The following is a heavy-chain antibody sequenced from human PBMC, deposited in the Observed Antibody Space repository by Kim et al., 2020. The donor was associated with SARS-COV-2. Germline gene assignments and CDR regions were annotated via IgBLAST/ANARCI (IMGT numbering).Heavy chain of an antibody. D-gene: IGHD3-10*01. Sequence: SETLSLTCTVSGGSISYYYWSWIRQPPGRGLEWIGYIFYSGSGSPKYNPSLKSQVTISVDRSKNQFSLKLNSVTAADTAVYYCAREGIMARGVITHYYGMDVWGQGTTVTVSS. CDR2: IFYSGSGSP. V-gene: IGHV4-59*01. CDR1: GGSISYYY. CDR3: AREGIMARGVITHYYGMDV. J-gene: IGHJ6*02.